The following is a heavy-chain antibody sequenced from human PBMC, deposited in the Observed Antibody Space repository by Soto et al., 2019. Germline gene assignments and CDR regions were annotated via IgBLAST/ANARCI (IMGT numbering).Heavy chain of an antibody. Sequence: QVQLQESGPGLVKPSQTLSLTCTVSGGSISSGDYYWSWIRQPPGKGLEWIGYIYYSGSTYYNPLLKIRVTISVDTSNNQFSLKLGSVTAVDTAVYYCARVAAMGLDYWGQGTLVTVSS. V-gene: IGHV4-30-4*01. D-gene: IGHD5-18*01. J-gene: IGHJ4*02. CDR1: GGSISSGDYY. CDR2: IYYSGST. CDR3: ARVAAMGLDY.